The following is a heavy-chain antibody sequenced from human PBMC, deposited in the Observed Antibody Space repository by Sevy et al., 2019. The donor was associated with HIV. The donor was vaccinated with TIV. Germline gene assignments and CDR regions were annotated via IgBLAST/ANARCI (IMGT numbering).Heavy chain of an antibody. J-gene: IGHJ4*02. Sequence: GGSLRLSCAASGFTFSIYPMHWVRQAPGKGLEWVALISYDGSNKYFADSVRGRFTISRDNAKNSLYLQMNSLRDDDTAVYYCATFSVGYWGQGTLVTVSS. D-gene: IGHD3-3*01. CDR1: GFTFSIYP. CDR3: ATFSVGY. V-gene: IGHV3-30-3*01. CDR2: ISYDGSNK.